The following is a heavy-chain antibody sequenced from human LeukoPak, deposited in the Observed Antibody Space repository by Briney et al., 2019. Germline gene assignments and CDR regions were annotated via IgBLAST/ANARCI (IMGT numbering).Heavy chain of an antibody. CDR2: FDPEDGET. V-gene: IGHV1-24*01. Sequence: ASVKVSCKVSGYTLTELSMHWVRQAPGKGLEWMGGFDPEDGETIYTQKFQGRVTMTEDTSTDTAYMELSSLRSEDTAVYYCATDPLGYDSSGYYDYWGQGTLVTVSS. CDR1: GYTLTELS. D-gene: IGHD3-22*01. J-gene: IGHJ4*02. CDR3: ATDPLGYDSSGYYDY.